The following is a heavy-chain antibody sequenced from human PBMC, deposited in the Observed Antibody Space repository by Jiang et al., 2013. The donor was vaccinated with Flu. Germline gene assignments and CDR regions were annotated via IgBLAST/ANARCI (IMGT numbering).Heavy chain of an antibody. Sequence: GSGLVKPSGTVSLTCTVSGVSISNTNYYWGWIRQPPGKGLTWIGSVHNAGSTFYNPSLRSRVTMSVETSKNQFSLRLRSVTAADTAVYYCARMWWDTLTGPVDYDYGMGVWGQGTTVTVSS. CDR3: ARMWWDTLTGPVDYDYGMGV. CDR2: VHNAGST. J-gene: IGHJ6*02. V-gene: IGHV4-39*07. D-gene: IGHD3-9*01. CDR1: GVSISNTNYY.